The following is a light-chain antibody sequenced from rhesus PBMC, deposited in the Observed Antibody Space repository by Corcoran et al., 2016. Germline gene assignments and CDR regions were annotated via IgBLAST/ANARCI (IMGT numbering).Light chain of an antibody. CDR1: QGMAGW. Sequence: DIQMTQSPSSLSASVGDRVTITCRASQGMAGWLAWYQQKPGKAPTLLDYQASKLQNGVPSRLSGSGYWSDFTLTISSLQPEDFTTYYCQPYYSVPRTFGQGTRVEVK. J-gene: IGKJ1*01. CDR2: QAS. CDR3: QPYYSVPRT. V-gene: IGKV1-21*01.